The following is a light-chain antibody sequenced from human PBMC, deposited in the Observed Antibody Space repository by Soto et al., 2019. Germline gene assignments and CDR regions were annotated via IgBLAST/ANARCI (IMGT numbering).Light chain of an antibody. CDR1: QSVSSY. J-gene: IGKJ5*01. Sequence: EIVLTQSPATLSLSPGERATLSCRASQSVSSYLAWYQQKPGQAPRLLIYDASNRATGIPARFNGSGSGTDFTLNISSLEPEDFAVYYCQQRSKWPPITFGQGTRLEIK. CDR2: DAS. CDR3: QQRSKWPPIT. V-gene: IGKV3-11*01.